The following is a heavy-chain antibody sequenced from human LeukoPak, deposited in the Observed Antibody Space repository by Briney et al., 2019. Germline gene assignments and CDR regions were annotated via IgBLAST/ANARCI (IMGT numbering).Heavy chain of an antibody. J-gene: IGHJ4*02. CDR3: AREGLFFEY. CDR2: IKNDGSEK. D-gene: IGHD3-22*01. CDR1: GFIFSTYW. V-gene: IGHV3-7*04. Sequence: PGGSLRLSCTASGFIFSTYWMAWVRQAPGKGLEWVANIKNDGSEKYYVDSLKGRFTISRDNAKNSLFLQMNSLRAEDTAVYYCAREGLFFEYWGRGTLVTVSS.